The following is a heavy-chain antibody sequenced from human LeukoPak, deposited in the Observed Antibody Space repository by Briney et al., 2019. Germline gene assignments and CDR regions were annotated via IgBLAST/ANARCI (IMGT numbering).Heavy chain of an antibody. CDR3: ARTEVANLIDY. V-gene: IGHV4-34*01. D-gene: IGHD2-15*01. J-gene: IGHJ4*02. CDR2: INHSGST. CDR1: GGSFSGYY. Sequence: TSETLSLTCAVYGGSFSGYYWSWIRQPPGKGLEWIGEINHSGSTNYNPSLKNRVTISVDTSKNQFSLKLSSVTAADTAVYYCARTEVANLIDYWGQGTLVTVSS.